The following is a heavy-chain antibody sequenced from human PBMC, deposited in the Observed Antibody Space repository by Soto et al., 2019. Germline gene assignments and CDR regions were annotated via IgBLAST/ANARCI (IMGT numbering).Heavy chain of an antibody. CDR3: ARYRREAVAGYTLDN. J-gene: IGHJ4*02. CDR1: GGSIIDHC. D-gene: IGHD6-13*01. Sequence: ILSLTCTVAGGSIIDHCWRWIRQHPGKGLEWIGYVYNSGSTNYNPSLKSRVTISEDTSKSQFSLKVNSMTAADTAVYYCARYRREAVAGYTLDNWGQGILVTVSS. CDR2: VYNSGST. V-gene: IGHV4-59*11.